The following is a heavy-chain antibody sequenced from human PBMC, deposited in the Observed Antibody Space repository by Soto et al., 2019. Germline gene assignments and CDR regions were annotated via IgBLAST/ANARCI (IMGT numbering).Heavy chain of an antibody. J-gene: IGHJ4*02. Sequence: VELVQSGAEVKKPGASVRVSCKASGYTFSSFGLSWVRQAPGQGPEWMGWISPETGKTEYSHKFQGRVTMTTDTSTRSLFVDLGSLTSDDTAVYYCTRDLFVISTATVTTDAFWGQGTLVTVSS. V-gene: IGHV1-18*04. CDR3: TRDLFVISTATVTTDAF. CDR2: ISPETGKT. CDR1: GYTFSSFG. D-gene: IGHD4-17*01.